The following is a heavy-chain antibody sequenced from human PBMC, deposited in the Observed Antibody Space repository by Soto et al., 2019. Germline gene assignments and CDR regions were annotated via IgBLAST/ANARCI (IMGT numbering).Heavy chain of an antibody. CDR1: GYSIMIVSCY. CDR3: ARRYSSGWYGPKYNWFDP. Sequence: PSETLSITCTVSGYSIMIVSCYWSWIRRPPCNVLEWIVEINHSGITNYNPSLKSRVTISLDTSKNQVSLKLSSVTAADTAVYYCARRYSSGWYGPKYNWFDPWGQGTLVTVSS. V-gene: IGHV4-34*01. CDR2: INHSGIT. J-gene: IGHJ5*02. D-gene: IGHD6-19*01.